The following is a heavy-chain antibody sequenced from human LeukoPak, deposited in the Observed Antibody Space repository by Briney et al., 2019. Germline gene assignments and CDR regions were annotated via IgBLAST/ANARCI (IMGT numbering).Heavy chain of an antibody. CDR2: IYYSGST. Sequence: SVTLSLTCTVSGGSISSSSYYWGWLRQPPGKGLEWIGSIYYSGSTYYNPSLKSQVSISIDTSKNQFSLKLTSVTAADTAVYHCARQTGSGLFILPGGQGTLVTVSS. D-gene: IGHD3/OR15-3a*01. CDR3: ARQTGSGLFILP. CDR1: GGSISSSSYY. V-gene: IGHV4-39*01. J-gene: IGHJ4*02.